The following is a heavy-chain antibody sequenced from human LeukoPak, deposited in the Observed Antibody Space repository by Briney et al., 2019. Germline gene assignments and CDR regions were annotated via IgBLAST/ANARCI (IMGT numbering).Heavy chain of an antibody. V-gene: IGHV3-23*01. CDR2: ISGDALII. Sequence: HPGGSLRLSCVASGFSFSSYAMSWVRQAPGKGLEWVSAISGDALIIYTADSVKGRFTISRDNFKNTVYLQMNSLRAEDTAVYYCAKDYYVPNDWGQGTLVTVSS. D-gene: IGHD3-22*01. CDR3: AKDYYVPND. J-gene: IGHJ4*02. CDR1: GFSFSSYA.